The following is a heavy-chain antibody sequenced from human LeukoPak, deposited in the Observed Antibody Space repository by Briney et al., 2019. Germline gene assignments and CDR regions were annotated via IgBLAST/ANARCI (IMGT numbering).Heavy chain of an antibody. CDR3: ANSYYDILTGYYSEITY. V-gene: IGHV3-30*18. D-gene: IGHD3-9*01. J-gene: IGHJ4*02. CDR1: GFTFSSYG. CDR2: ISYDGSNK. Sequence: GRSLRLSCAASGFTFSSYGMHWVRQAPGKGLEWVAVISYDGSNKYYADSVKGRFTISRDNSKNTLYLQMNSLRAEDTAVYYCANSYYDILTGYYSEITYWRQGTLVTVSS.